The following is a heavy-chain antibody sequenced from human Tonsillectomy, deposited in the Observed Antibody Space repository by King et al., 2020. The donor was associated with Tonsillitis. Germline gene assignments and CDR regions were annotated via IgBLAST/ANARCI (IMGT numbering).Heavy chain of an antibody. V-gene: IGHV3-30*18. CDR2: ISYDGSNK. J-gene: IGHJ4*02. CDR1: GFTFSSYG. CDR3: AEASRGYSYGYFDY. Sequence: VQLVQSGGGVVQPGRSLRLSCAASGFTFSSYGMHWVRQAPGKGLEWVAVISYDGSNKYYADSVKGRFTISRDNSKNTLYLQMNSLRAEDTAVYYCAEASRGYSYGYFDYWGQGTLVTVSS. D-gene: IGHD5-18*01.